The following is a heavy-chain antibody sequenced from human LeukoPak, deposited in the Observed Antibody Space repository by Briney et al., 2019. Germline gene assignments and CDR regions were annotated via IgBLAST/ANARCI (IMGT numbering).Heavy chain of an antibody. CDR2: IKSDGIST. CDR1: GFTFSSTW. V-gene: IGHV3-74*01. J-gene: IGHJ6*03. Sequence: GGSLRLSCAAPGFTFSSTWMHWVRQAPGKGLVWVSRIKSDGISTIYADSVKGRFIISRDNAKNTLYLQMNSLRAEDSAVYYCVRDRYYTMDVWGKGTTVTISS. CDR3: VRDRYYTMDV.